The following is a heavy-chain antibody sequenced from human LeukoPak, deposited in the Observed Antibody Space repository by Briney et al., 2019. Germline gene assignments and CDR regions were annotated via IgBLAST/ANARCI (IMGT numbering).Heavy chain of an antibody. V-gene: IGHV1-2*02. CDR2: VNPNSGDT. CDR3: ARGRRTLWRDPNAGDFFDY. J-gene: IGHJ4*02. CDR1: GYTFTDYY. Sequence: ASVKVSCKASGYTFTDYYIHWVRQAPGQGLEWMGWVNPNSGDTDYAQKFQDRVIMTRDTSINTAYIELSSLRSDDTAVYYCARGRRTLWRDPNAGDFFDYWGQGTLVIVSS. D-gene: IGHD2/OR15-2a*01.